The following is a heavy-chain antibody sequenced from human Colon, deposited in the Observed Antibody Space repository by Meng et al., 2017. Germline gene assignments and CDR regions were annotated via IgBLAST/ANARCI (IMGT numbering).Heavy chain of an antibody. D-gene: IGHD4-17*01. CDR3: AKTYMTTVTSRFDP. V-gene: IGHV4-38-2*01. Sequence: SETLSLTCSVSGYFSSSVSYWDWIRQPPGKGLEWIGSIYHTGTNYYNPSLKSRVTIAMDTSKKQFSLNLTSVTDADTDVYYCAKTYMTTVTSRFDPWGQGTLVTVSS. CDR2: IYHTGTN. J-gene: IGHJ5*02. CDR1: GYFSSSVSY.